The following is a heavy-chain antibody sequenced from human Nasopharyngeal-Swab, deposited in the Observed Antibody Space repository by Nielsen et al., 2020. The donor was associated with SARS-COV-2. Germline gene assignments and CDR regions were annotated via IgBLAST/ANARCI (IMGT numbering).Heavy chain of an antibody. V-gene: IGHV4-59*01. CDR3: ARGADSSGYSMYYFDY. CDR1: GGSISSYY. CDR2: IYYSGST. J-gene: IGHJ4*02. D-gene: IGHD3-22*01. Sequence: SEPLSLTCTVSGGSISSYYWSWIRQPPGKGLEWIGYIYYSGSTNYNPSLKSRVTISVDTSKNQFSLKLSSVTAADTAVYYCARGADSSGYSMYYFDYWGQGTLVTVSS.